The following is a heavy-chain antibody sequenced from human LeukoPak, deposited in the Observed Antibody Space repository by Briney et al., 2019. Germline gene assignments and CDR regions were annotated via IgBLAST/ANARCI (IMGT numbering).Heavy chain of an antibody. CDR1: GFSFSNYA. V-gene: IGHV3-23*01. J-gene: IGHJ6*02. CDR2: ISGGGST. CDR3: VRSTGYFYYGMDV. Sequence: GGSLRLSCAASGFSFSNYAMYWVRQAPGEGLEWVPVISGGGSTTYADSVKGRFTISRDSSRNTVCLQMDNLRVEDMAVYYCVRSTGYFYYGMDVWGQGTTVTVS.